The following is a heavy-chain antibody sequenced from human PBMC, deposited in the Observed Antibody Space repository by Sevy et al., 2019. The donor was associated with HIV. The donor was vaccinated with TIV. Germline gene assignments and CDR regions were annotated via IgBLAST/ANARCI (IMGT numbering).Heavy chain of an antibody. CDR1: GFTFGDDA. D-gene: IGHD1-26*01. J-gene: IGHJ5*02. V-gene: IGHV3-49*03. CDR3: TRRLGGSYANWFDP. CDR2: IRSKAYGGTT. Sequence: GGSLRLSCTASGFTFGDDAMSWFRQAPGKGLEWVGFIRSKAYGGTTEYAASVKGRFTISRDDSKSIAYLQMNSLKTEDTAVYYCTRRLGGSYANWFDPWGQGTLVTVSS.